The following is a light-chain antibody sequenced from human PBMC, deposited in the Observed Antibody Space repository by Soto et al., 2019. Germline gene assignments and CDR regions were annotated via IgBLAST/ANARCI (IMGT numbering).Light chain of an antibody. Sequence: EIVLTQSPGTLSLSPGERATISCRASQSVSTTFLVWYQQRPGQAPRLLIYGASTRATGIPDRFSGSGSGTDFTLTIIILEPEDFAVYFCQQYGSPITFGQGTRLAIK. J-gene: IGKJ5*01. V-gene: IGKV3-20*01. CDR2: GAS. CDR1: QSVSTTF. CDR3: QQYGSPIT.